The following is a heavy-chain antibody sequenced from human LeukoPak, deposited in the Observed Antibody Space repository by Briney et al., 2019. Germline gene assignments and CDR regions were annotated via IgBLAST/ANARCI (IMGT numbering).Heavy chain of an antibody. D-gene: IGHD5-18*01. CDR2: ISGSGGST. Sequence: GGSLRLSCAASGFTFSSYAMSWVRQAPGKGLEWVSAISGSGGSTYYADSVKGRFTISRDNSKNTLYLQMNSLRAEDTAVYYCAKDSGPLYSYGVASDLWGRGTLVTVSS. V-gene: IGHV3-23*01. CDR3: AKDSGPLYSYGVASDL. CDR1: GFTFSSYA. J-gene: IGHJ2*01.